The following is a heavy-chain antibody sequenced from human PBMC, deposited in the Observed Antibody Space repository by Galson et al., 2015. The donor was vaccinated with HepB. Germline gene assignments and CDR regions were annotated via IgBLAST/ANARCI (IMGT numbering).Heavy chain of an antibody. CDR1: GYSFTSYW. Sequence: QSGAEVKKPGESLRISCKGSGYSFTSYWISWVRQMPGKGLGWVGRIDPSDSYTNYSPSFQGHVTISADKSISTAYLQWSSLKASDSAMYYCARRGVVVPAANSYYYYYMDVWGKGTTVTVSS. D-gene: IGHD2-2*01. J-gene: IGHJ6*03. CDR3: ARRGVVVPAANSYYYYYMDV. V-gene: IGHV5-10-1*01. CDR2: IDPSDSYT.